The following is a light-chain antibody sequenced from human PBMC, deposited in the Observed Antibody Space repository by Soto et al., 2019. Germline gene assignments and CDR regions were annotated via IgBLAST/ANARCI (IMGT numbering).Light chain of an antibody. CDR3: QQYGSSPWT. CDR1: QSVSSSY. V-gene: IGKV3-20*01. Sequence: EIVLTQSPGTLSLSPGERATPSCRASQSVSSSYLAWYQQKPGQAPRLLIYATSSRATGIPDRFSGSGSGTDFTVTISRLEPEDFAVYYCQQYGSSPWTFGQGTKVEIK. J-gene: IGKJ1*01. CDR2: ATS.